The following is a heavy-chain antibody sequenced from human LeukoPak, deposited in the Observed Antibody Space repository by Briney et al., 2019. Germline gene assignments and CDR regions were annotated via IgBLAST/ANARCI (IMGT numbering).Heavy chain of an antibody. D-gene: IGHD3-9*01. J-gene: IGHJ4*02. Sequence: SETLSLTCSVSGGSISRSSDYWGWIRQPPGKGLEWIGNIYYSGSTYYNPSLKSRVTISVDSTKNQFSLKLSSVTAADTAVYPCARLPYYVSDWYYLDYCGQGTLVTVSS. V-gene: IGHV4-39*01. CDR1: GGSISRSSDY. CDR3: ARLPYYVSDWYYLDY. CDR2: IYYSGST.